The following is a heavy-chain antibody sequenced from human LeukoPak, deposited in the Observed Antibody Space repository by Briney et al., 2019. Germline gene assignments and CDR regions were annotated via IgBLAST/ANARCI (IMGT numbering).Heavy chain of an antibody. Sequence: SEILSLTCTVSGGSISSYYWSWIRQPAGKALEWIGRIYTSGSTNYNPSLKSRVTMSVDTSKNQFSLKLSSVTAADTAVYYCARGGYYYGSGSYWGFDPWGQGTLVTVSS. CDR1: GGSISSYY. CDR3: ARGGYYYGSGSYWGFDP. J-gene: IGHJ5*02. CDR2: IYTSGST. V-gene: IGHV4-4*07. D-gene: IGHD3-10*01.